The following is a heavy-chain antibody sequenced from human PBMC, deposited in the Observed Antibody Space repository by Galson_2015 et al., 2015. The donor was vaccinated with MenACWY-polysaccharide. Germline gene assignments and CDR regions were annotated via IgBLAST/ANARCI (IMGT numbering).Heavy chain of an antibody. D-gene: IGHD2-15*01. CDR2: IQYDGSNK. V-gene: IGHV3-33*01. CDR1: GLRFSGSG. J-gene: IGHJ3*01. Sequence: SLRLSCAASGLRFSGSGMHWVRQAPGKGLEWVAVIQYDGSNKAYVDSVKGRFTISRDNSQNILFLEMNSLRAEDTAVYYCAREGSRIAFHAVDVWGRGTMVTVSS. CDR3: AREGSRIAFHAVDV.